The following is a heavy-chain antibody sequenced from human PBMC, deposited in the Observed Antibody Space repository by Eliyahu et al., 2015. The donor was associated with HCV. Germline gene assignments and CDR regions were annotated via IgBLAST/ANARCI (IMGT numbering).Heavy chain of an antibody. CDR1: GFTXSSXS. V-gene: IGHV3-21*01. D-gene: IGHD3-22*01. CDR3: AREGKGYYDSSGYYLYYYYGMDV. J-gene: IGHJ6*02. Sequence: EVQLVESGGGLVKPGGSLRLSCAASGFTXSSXSMXWVRQAPGKGXEWVSSISSSSSYIYYTDSVKGRFTISRDNAKNSLYLQMNSLRAEDTAVYYCAREGKGYYDSSGYYLYYYYGMDVWGQGTTVTVSS. CDR2: ISSSSSYI.